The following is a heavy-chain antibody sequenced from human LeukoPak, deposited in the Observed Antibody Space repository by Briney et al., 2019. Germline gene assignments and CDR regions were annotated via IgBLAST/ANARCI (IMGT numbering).Heavy chain of an antibody. CDR3: ARDGYDSPPLPADYFDY. D-gene: IGHD3-22*01. V-gene: IGHV1-46*01. CDR2: INPSGGST. J-gene: IGHJ4*02. CDR1: GYTFTSYY. Sequence: ASVKVSCKASGYTFTSYYMHWVRQAPGQGLEWMGIINPSGGSTSYAQKFQGRVTMTRDTSTSTVYMELSSLRSEDTAVHYWARDGYDSPPLPADYFDYWGQGTLVTVSS.